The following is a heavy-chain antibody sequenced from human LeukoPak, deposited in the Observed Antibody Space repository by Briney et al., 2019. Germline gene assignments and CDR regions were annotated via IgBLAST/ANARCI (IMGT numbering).Heavy chain of an antibody. CDR2: ISSSSSTI. Sequence: GGSLRLSCAASGFTFSSYSTNWVRQAPGKGLEWVSYISSSSSTIYYADSVKGRFTISRDNAKNSLYLQMNSLRAEDTAVYYCARESRIVVVPAASDYWGQGTLVTVSS. CDR3: ARESRIVVVPAASDY. D-gene: IGHD2-2*01. V-gene: IGHV3-48*01. CDR1: GFTFSSYS. J-gene: IGHJ4*02.